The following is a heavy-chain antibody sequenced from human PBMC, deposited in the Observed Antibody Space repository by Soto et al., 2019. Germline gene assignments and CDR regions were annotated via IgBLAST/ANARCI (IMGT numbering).Heavy chain of an antibody. Sequence: SETLSLTCADYGGSFSGYYWSWIRQPPGKGLEWIGEINHSGSTNYNPSLKSRVTISVDTSKNQFSLKLSSVTAADTAVYYCARGPPKLYYYGSGSFDPWGQGTLVTVSS. CDR3: ARGPPKLYYYGSGSFDP. CDR1: GGSFSGYY. CDR2: INHSGST. V-gene: IGHV4-34*01. J-gene: IGHJ5*02. D-gene: IGHD3-10*01.